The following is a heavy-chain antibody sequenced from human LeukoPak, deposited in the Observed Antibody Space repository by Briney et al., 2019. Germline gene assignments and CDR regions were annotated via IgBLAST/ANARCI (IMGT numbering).Heavy chain of an antibody. CDR3: ARSLRVRGVPDYMDV. Sequence: PGGSLRLSCAASGFTFDDYGMSWVRQAPGKGLEWVSGINWNGGSTDYADSVKGRFTISRDNSKNTLYLQMNNLRADDTAVYYCARSLRVRGVPDYMDVWGKGTTVTVSS. CDR1: GFTFDDYG. V-gene: IGHV3-20*04. CDR2: INWNGGST. J-gene: IGHJ6*03. D-gene: IGHD3-10*01.